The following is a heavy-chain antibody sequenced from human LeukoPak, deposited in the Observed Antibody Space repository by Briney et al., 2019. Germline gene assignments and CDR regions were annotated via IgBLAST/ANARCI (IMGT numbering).Heavy chain of an antibody. CDR1: GGTFSSYA. V-gene: IGHV1-69*01. CDR2: IIPIFGTA. Sequence: GSSVKVSCKASGGTFSSYAISWVRQAPGQGLEWMGGIIPIFGTANYAQKFQGRVTITADESTSTAYMELSRLRSEDTAVYYCARRKESGYSGYDSPFDYWGQGTLVTVSS. D-gene: IGHD5-12*01. CDR3: ARRKESGYSGYDSPFDY. J-gene: IGHJ4*02.